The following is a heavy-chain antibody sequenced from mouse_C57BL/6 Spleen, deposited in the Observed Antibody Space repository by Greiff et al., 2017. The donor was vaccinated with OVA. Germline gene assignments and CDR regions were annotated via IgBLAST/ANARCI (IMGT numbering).Heavy chain of an antibody. V-gene: IGHV1-50*01. CDR2: IDPSDSYT. CDR1: GYTFTSYW. D-gene: IGHD1-1*01. Sequence: QVQLQQPGAELVKPGASVKLSCKASGYTFTSYWMQWVKQRPGQGLEWIGEIDPSDSYTNYNQKIKGKATLTVDTSSSTASMQLSSLTSEASAFYYCARRGITFRYFGVWGTGTTVTVSS. CDR3: ARRGITFRYFGV. J-gene: IGHJ1*03.